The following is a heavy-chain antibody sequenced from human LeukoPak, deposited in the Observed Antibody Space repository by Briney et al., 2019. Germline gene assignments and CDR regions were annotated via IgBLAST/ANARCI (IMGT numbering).Heavy chain of an antibody. D-gene: IGHD6-19*01. CDR2: TYYRSKWYN. Sequence: SQTLSLTCAISGDGVSSNSAAWNWIRQSPSRGLEWLGRTYYRSKWYNDYAVSVKSRITINPDTSKNQFSLQLNSVTPEDTAVYYCARDGALSSGWYRSFDYWGQGTLVTVSS. CDR3: ARDGALSSGWYRSFDY. V-gene: IGHV6-1*01. J-gene: IGHJ4*02. CDR1: GDGVSSNSAA.